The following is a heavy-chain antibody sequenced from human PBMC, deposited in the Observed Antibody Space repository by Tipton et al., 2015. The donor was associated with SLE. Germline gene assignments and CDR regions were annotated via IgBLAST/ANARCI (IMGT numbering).Heavy chain of an antibody. D-gene: IGHD3-10*01. CDR3: ARSYYGSRHYYTHADH. Sequence: QVQLVQSGAEVKKPGASVKVSCKASGYTFSHHDINWVRQAPGQGPEWMGWISPYNGNTDSAQNLQGRVTMTADTSTTTAYMELRSLRSDDTAVYYCARSYYGSRHYYTHADHWGQGTQVTVSS. V-gene: IGHV1-18*01. J-gene: IGHJ4*02. CDR1: GYTFSHHD. CDR2: ISPYNGNT.